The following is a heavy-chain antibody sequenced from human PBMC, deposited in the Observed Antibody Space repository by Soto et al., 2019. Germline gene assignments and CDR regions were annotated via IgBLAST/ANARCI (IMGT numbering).Heavy chain of an antibody. CDR2: IIPIFGTA. CDR1: GGTFSSYA. J-gene: IGHJ6*02. Sequence: QVQLVQSGAEVKKPGFSVKVSCKASGGTFSSYAISWVRQAPGQGLEWMGGIIPIFGTANYAQKFQGRVTITADESTSTAYMELSSLRSEDTAVYYCARGLNRAYQHRPYYYYYYGMDVWGQGTTVTVSS. V-gene: IGHV1-69*12. CDR3: ARGLNRAYQHRPYYYYYYGMDV. D-gene: IGHD2-2*01.